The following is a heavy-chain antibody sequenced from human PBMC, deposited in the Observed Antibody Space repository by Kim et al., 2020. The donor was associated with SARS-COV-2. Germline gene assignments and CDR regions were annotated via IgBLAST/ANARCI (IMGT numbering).Heavy chain of an antibody. J-gene: IGHJ6*02. CDR3: ARGIGGSSPHRGMDV. D-gene: IGHD6-6*01. V-gene: IGHV1-69*04. Sequence: QKFQGRVTITADKSTSTAYMELSSLRSEDTAVYYCARGIGGSSPHRGMDVWGQGTTVTVSS.